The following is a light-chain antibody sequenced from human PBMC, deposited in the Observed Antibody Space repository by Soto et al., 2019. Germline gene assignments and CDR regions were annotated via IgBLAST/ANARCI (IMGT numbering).Light chain of an antibody. CDR3: AAWDDSVNGLV. J-gene: IGLJ3*02. CDR1: SFNIGSNY. V-gene: IGLV1-47*01. CDR2: TTK. Sequence: QSVLTQPPSASGTPGQRATISCSGSSFNIGSNYVYWYQQLPGTAPKLLIYTTKHRPSGVPDRFSGSTSGTSASLAISGLRAEDEAEYYCAAWDDSVNGLVFGEGTKLTGL.